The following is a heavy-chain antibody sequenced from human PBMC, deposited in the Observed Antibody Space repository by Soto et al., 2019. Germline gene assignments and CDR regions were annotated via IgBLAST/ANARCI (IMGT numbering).Heavy chain of an antibody. CDR1: GYTFTSYA. Sequence: QVQLVQSGAEEKKPGASVKVSCKASGYTFTSYAMHWVRQAPGQRLEWMGWINAGNGNTKYSQKFQGRLTITRDTSESTANMEPSSMRSEDTAVYYCARLGVHIAVAGEDIDYWGQGTLVTVSS. V-gene: IGHV1-3*05. D-gene: IGHD6-19*01. CDR3: ARLGVHIAVAGEDIDY. CDR2: INAGNGNT. J-gene: IGHJ4*02.